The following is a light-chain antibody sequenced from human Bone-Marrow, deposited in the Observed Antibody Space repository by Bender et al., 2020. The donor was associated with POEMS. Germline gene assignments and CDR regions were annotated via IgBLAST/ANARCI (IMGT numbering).Light chain of an antibody. CDR3: CSYAGSDTFAV. V-gene: IGLV2-23*03. CDR1: SSDVGGYNH. Sequence: QSALTQPPSASGSPGQSVTISCTGTSSDVGGYNHVSWYQQHPGKVPKLLIYEGSKRPSGVSNRFSGSKSGNTASLTISGLQAEDEADYYCCSYAGSDTFAVFGGGTKLTVL. J-gene: IGLJ3*02. CDR2: EGS.